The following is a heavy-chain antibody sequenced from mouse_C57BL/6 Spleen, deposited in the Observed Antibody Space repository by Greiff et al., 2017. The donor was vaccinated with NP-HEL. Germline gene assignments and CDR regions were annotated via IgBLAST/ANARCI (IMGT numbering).Heavy chain of an antibody. D-gene: IGHD2-3*01. CDR1: GYTFTSYW. CDR2: INPSNGGT. CDR3: ARPRIYDGYLREGFAY. V-gene: IGHV1-53*01. J-gene: IGHJ3*01. Sequence: QVQLQQPGTELVKPGASVKLSCKASGYTFTSYWMHWVKQRPGQGLEWIGNINPSNGGTNYNEKFKSKATLTVDKSSSTAYMQLSSLTSEDSAVYYCARPRIYDGYLREGFAYWGQGTLVTVSA.